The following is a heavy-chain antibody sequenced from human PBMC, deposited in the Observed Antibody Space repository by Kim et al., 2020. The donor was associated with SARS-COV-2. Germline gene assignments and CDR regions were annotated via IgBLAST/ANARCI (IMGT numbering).Heavy chain of an antibody. J-gene: IGHJ4*02. D-gene: IGHD5-18*01. CDR2: IYYSGST. CDR1: GGSISSYY. Sequence: SETLSLTCTVSGGSISSYYWSWIRQPPGKGLEWIGYIYYSGSTNYNPSLKSRVTISVDTSKNQFSLKLSSVTAADTAVYYCARKVLGYSYGYDYWGWGT. CDR3: ARKVLGYSYGYDY. V-gene: IGHV4-59*08.